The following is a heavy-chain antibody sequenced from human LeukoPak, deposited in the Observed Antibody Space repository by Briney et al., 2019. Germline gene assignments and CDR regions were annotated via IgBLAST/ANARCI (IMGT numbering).Heavy chain of an antibody. CDR3: ARGSVVSSQIDY. V-gene: IGHV3-21*01. J-gene: IGHJ4*02. CDR2: ISSSSSYI. Sequence: PGGSLRLSCAASGFTFSSYSMNWVRQAPGKGLEWVSSISSSSSYIYYADSVKGRFTISRDNAKNSLYLQMNSLRAEDTAVYYCARGSVVSSQIDYRGQGTLVTVSS. D-gene: IGHD4-23*01. CDR1: GFTFSSYS.